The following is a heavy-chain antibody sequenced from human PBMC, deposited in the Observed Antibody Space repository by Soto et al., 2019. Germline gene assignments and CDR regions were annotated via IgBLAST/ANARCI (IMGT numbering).Heavy chain of an antibody. V-gene: IGHV3-21*01. J-gene: IGHJ5*02. D-gene: IGHD6-13*01. CDR2: ISSNSAYI. Sequence: GGSLRLACAAAGFTFRSFTMNWVRQAPGKGLEWVSTISSNSAYIYYTDALRGRFTISRDNAKNSLHLQMNSLRAEDTAVYYCTRDASRDSSARGWFDPWGPGTLVTVSS. CDR1: GFTFRSFT. CDR3: TRDASRDSSARGWFDP.